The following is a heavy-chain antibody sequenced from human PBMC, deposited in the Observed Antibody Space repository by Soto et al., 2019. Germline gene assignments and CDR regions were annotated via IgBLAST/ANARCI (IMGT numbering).Heavy chain of an antibody. CDR1: GFTFSSYW. CDR2: IKQDGSEK. CDR3: AKEPLWFGELFPYYFDY. D-gene: IGHD3-10*01. Sequence: SLRLSCAASGFTFSSYWMSWVRQAPGKGLEWVANIKQDGSEKYYVDSVKGRFTISRDNAKNSLYLQMNSLRAEDTAVYYCAKEPLWFGELFPYYFDYWGQGTLVTVSS. V-gene: IGHV3-7*01. J-gene: IGHJ4*02.